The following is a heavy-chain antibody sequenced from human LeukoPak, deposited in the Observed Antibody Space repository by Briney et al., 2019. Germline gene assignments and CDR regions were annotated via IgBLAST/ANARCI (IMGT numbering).Heavy chain of an antibody. J-gene: IGHJ4*02. CDR2: ISAYNGNT. CDR3: ATVELERRTSASLGY. V-gene: IGHV1-18*01. D-gene: IGHD1-1*01. Sequence: ASLKVSCKASGYTFTSYDISWVRQAPGQGLEWIGWISAYNGNTNYAQKLQGRVTMATDTSTSTAYMELRSLRSDDTAVYYCATVELERRTSASLGYWGQGTLVTVSS. CDR1: GYTFTSYD.